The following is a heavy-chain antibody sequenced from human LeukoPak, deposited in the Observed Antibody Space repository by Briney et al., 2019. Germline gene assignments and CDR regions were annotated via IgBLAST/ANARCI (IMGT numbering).Heavy chain of an antibody. Sequence: PSETLSLTCTVSGYFISSAYYWGWIRQPPGKGLEWIGSIYHSGNTYYNPSLRSRLTISVDTSKNQFSLKLSSVTAADTAVYYCARTTTVTRPFFDYWGQGTLVTVSS. V-gene: IGHV4-38-2*02. CDR3: ARTTTVTRPFFDY. D-gene: IGHD4-11*01. J-gene: IGHJ4*02. CDR2: IYHSGNT. CDR1: GYFISSAYY.